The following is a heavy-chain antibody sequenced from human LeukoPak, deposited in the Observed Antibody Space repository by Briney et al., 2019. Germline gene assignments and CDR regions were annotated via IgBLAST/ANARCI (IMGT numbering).Heavy chain of an antibody. CDR1: GFTFSRFG. J-gene: IGHJ4*02. D-gene: IGHD6-13*01. Sequence: PGGSLRLSCAASGFTFSRFGIHWVRQAPGKGLEWVAVIWFDGSNKYYADSVKGRFTISRDNSKNTLYLQMDSLRAEDTAVYYCANYLRAAANDYWGQGTLVTVSS. CDR2: IWFDGSNK. V-gene: IGHV3-33*06. CDR3: ANYLRAAANDY.